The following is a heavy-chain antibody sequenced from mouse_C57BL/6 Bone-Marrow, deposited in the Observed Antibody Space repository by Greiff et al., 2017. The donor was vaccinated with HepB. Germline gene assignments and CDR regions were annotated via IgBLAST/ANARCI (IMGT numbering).Heavy chain of an antibody. CDR3: ARPVDYDSFDY. CDR2: ISGGGGNT. J-gene: IGHJ2*01. CDR1: GFTFSSYT. Sequence: EVHLVESGGGLVKPGGSLKLSCAASGFTFSSYTMSWVRQTPEKRLEWVATISGGGGNTYYPDSVKGRFTISRDKAKNTLYLQMSSLRSEDTALYYCARPVDYDSFDYWGQGTTLTVSS. V-gene: IGHV5-9*01. D-gene: IGHD2-4*01.